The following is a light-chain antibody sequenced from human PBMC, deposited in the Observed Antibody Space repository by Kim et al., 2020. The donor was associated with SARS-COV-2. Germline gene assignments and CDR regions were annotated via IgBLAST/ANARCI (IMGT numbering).Light chain of an antibody. J-gene: IGKJ1*01. CDR2: DVS. CDR1: QRISNW. CDR3: QQYNTYPWT. Sequence: DIQMTQSPSSLSASVGDRVTITCRASQRISNWLAWYQQKPGKAPKLLIYDVSTLESGVPSRFSGSKSGTEFTLTISSLQSNDFATYYCQQYNTYPWTFGQGSKGDIK. V-gene: IGKV1-5*01.